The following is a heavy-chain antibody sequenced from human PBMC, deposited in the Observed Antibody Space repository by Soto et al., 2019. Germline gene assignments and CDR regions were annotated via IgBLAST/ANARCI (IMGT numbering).Heavy chain of an antibody. V-gene: IGHV3-23*05. Sequence: DVKMLASGGGLVQQGGSLRLSCAVSGLTFDTYAMSWVRQAPGKGLEWVYNIDRISSRTHYADSVKGRVTISRDNSKNTLYLQANSLRVEDTAVYYCAKGALGYCHHGICYHHSDYWGQGTLVTFSS. CDR3: AKGALGYCHHGICYHHSDY. CDR1: GLTFDTYA. J-gene: IGHJ4*02. D-gene: IGHD2-8*01. CDR2: IDRISSRT.